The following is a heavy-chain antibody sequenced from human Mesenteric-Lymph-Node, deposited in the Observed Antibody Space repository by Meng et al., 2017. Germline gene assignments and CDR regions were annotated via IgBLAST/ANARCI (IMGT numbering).Heavy chain of an antibody. V-gene: IGHV4-39*07. CDR2: IYYRGST. Sequence: QESGTGLVKPLETLSLTCALAGGSITSTSSYWGWVRQPPGKGLEWIGSIYYRGSTNYNPSLKSRISMSVDMSKNQFSLKVNSVTAADTAIYYCVISSHNWGQGTLVTVSS. D-gene: IGHD3-3*02. CDR1: GGSITSTSSY. J-gene: IGHJ4*02. CDR3: VISSHN.